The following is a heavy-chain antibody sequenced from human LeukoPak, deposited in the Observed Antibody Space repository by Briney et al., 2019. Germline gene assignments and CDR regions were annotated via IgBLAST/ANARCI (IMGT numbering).Heavy chain of an antibody. Sequence: TLSLTCTVSGGSISSYYWSWIRQPPGKALEWLALIDWDDDKYYSTSLKTRLTISKDTSKNQVVLTMTNMDPVDTATYYCARKGSRAFGFDYWGQGTLVTVSS. V-gene: IGHV2-70*18. CDR1: GGSISSYY. J-gene: IGHJ4*02. D-gene: IGHD3-16*01. CDR2: IDWDDDK. CDR3: ARKGSRAFGFDY.